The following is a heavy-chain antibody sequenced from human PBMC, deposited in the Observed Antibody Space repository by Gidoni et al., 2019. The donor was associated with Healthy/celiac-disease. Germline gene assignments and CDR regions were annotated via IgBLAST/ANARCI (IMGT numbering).Heavy chain of an antibody. CDR3: ARATDGGSYWRGRNWFDP. J-gene: IGHJ5*02. CDR1: GGTFSSYA. CDR2: IIPIFGTA. Sequence: QVQLVQSGAEVKKPGSSVKVSCTASGGTFSSYAISWVRQAPGQGLEWMGGIIPIFGTANYAQKFQGRVTITADESTSTAYMELSSLRSEDTAVYYCARATDGGSYWRGRNWFDPWGQGTLVTVSS. V-gene: IGHV1-69*19. D-gene: IGHD1-26*01.